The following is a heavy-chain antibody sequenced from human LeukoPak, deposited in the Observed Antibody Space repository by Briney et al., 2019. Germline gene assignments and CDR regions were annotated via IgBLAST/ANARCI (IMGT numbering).Heavy chain of an antibody. CDR3: AKDATVSPYFHGFGN. V-gene: IGHV3-23*01. CDR2: ISGGDRP. J-gene: IGHJ1*01. Sequence: GGSLRLSCAASGFTFSSYAMNWVRQAPGKGLEWVAGISGGDRPFHAASGKGGFPTPRDKSKNPLYLKKNSPRAEDTAEYFLAKDATVSPYFHGFGNWGQGTQVIVSS. D-gene: IGHD3-9*01. CDR1: GFTFSSYA.